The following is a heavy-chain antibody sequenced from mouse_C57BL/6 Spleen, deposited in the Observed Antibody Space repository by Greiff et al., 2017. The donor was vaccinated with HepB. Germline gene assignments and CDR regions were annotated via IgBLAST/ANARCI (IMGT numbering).Heavy chain of an antibody. CDR1: GYTFTSYW. Sequence: QVQLQQPGAELVRPGSSVKLSCKASGYTFTSYWMHWVKQRPIQGLEWIGNIDPSDSETHYNQKFKDKATLTVDKSSSTAYMPLSSLTSEDSAVYYCARGSNSYAMDYWGQGTSVTVSS. CDR2: IDPSDSET. CDR3: ARGSNSYAMDY. D-gene: IGHD2-5*01. V-gene: IGHV1-52*01. J-gene: IGHJ4*01.